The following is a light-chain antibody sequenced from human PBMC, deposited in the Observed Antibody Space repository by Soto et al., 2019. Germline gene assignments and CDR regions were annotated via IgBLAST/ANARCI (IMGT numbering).Light chain of an antibody. CDR3: HQRRSWPIT. J-gene: IGKJ5*01. CDR2: DAS. Sequence: EVVLTQSPATLSLSAGERASLSCRASQDVGSLIAWYQQKPGQPPRLLIYDASNRATGIPARFSGSGSGTDFVLPISSLEPEDFAVYYCHQRRSWPITFGQGTRLEIK. V-gene: IGKV3-11*01. CDR1: QDVGSL.